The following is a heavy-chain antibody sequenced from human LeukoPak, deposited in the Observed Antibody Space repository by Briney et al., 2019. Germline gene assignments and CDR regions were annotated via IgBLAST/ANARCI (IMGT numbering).Heavy chain of an antibody. CDR3: ARGSRYCSGGSWSYYFDY. J-gene: IGHJ4*02. D-gene: IGHD2-15*01. CDR2: MNPNSGNT. V-gene: IGHV1-8*02. CDR1: GYTFTSYD. Sequence: GASVKVSCKASGYTFTSYDINWVRQATGQGLEWMGWMNPNSGNTGYAQKFQGRVTMTRNTSISTAYMELSSLRSEDTAVYYCARGSRYCSGGSWSYYFDYWGQGTLVTVSS.